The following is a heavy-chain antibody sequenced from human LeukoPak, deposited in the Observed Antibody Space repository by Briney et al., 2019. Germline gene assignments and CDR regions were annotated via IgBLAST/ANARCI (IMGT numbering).Heavy chain of an antibody. J-gene: IGHJ4*02. CDR1: GFTFSDYW. Sequence: GGSLRLSCAASGFTFSDYWMHWVRQAPGKGLVWVSHINADEDRAAYADSVKGRFTISRDNARNTLYLQMNSLRAEDTAVYYCAKDYYASGTYYYYFDYWGQGTLVTVSS. D-gene: IGHD3-10*01. V-gene: IGHV3-74*01. CDR3: AKDYYASGTYYYYFDY. CDR2: INADEDRA.